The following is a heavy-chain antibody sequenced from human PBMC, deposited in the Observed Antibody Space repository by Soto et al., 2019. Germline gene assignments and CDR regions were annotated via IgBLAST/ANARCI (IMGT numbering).Heavy chain of an antibody. V-gene: IGHV1-69*13. J-gene: IGHJ6*02. D-gene: IGHD3-10*01. CDR2: IIPIFGTA. CDR3: ARDLDYYGSGKLHYYGMDV. CDR1: GGTFSSYA. Sequence: ASVKVSCKASGGTFSSYAISWVRQAPGQGLEWMGGIIPIFGTANYAQKFQGRVTITADESTSTAYMELSSLRSEDTAVYYCARDLDYYGSGKLHYYGMDVWGQGTTVTVSS.